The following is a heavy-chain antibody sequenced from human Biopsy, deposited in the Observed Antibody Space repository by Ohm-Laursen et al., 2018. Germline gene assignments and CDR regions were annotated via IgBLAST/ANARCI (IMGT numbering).Heavy chain of an antibody. Sequence: SLRLSCAASGFRFDNTGMHWVRQGPGKGLEWVAGISWSSDSITYAKSLTGRFTISSDNGENSLYLQMNSLRPEDTALYYCTKNTQWEGSGYLDAFHIWGHGAMVTVSS. D-gene: IGHD3-22*01. CDR2: ISWSSDSI. J-gene: IGHJ3*02. CDR3: TKNTQWEGSGYLDAFHI. V-gene: IGHV3-9*01. CDR1: GFRFDNTG.